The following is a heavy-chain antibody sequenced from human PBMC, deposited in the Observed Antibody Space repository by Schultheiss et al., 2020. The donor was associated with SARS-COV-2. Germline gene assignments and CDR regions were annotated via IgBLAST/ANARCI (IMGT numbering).Heavy chain of an antibody. CDR1: GYTFTSYG. V-gene: IGHV1-18*01. J-gene: IGHJ6*03. CDR3: ARLGYCSSTSCPVVYMDV. D-gene: IGHD2-2*01. CDR2: ISAYNGNT. Sequence: ASVKVSCKASGYTFTSYGISWVRQAPGQGLEWMGWISAYNGNTNYAQKLQGRVTITRDTSASTAYMELSSLRSEDTAVYYCARLGYCSSTSCPVVYMDVWGKGTTVTVSS.